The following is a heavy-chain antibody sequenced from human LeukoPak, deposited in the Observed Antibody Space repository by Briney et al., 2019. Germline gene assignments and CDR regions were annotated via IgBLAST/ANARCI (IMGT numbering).Heavy chain of an antibody. J-gene: IGHJ4*02. V-gene: IGHV3-48*03. D-gene: IGHD3-22*01. Sequence: GGSLRLSCAASEFTLSSYDINWVRQAPGEGLEWVSYISRSGTTIYYAASVRGRFAISRDNAKNSVYLQMDGLRADDTAVYFCAGAIIGYYHYWVQGTLVTVSS. CDR2: ISRSGTTI. CDR3: AGAIIGYYHY. CDR1: EFTLSSYD.